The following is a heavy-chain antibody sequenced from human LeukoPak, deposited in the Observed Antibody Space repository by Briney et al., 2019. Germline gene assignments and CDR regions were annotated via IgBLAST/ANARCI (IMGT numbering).Heavy chain of an antibody. Sequence: KSSETLSLTCTVSGGSISSSRYYWGWIRQPPGKGLEWIGSIYYSGSTYYNPSLESRVTISVDTSKNQFSLKLSSVTAADTAVYYCARGSRITMVRGAAYFDYWGQGTLVTVSS. CDR2: IYYSGST. D-gene: IGHD3-10*01. J-gene: IGHJ4*02. CDR3: ARGSRITMVRGAAYFDY. V-gene: IGHV4-39*07. CDR1: GGSISSSRYY.